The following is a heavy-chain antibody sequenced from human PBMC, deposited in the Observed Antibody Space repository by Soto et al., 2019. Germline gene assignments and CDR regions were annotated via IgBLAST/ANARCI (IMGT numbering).Heavy chain of an antibody. CDR2: IIPIFGTA. CDR3: ARDQGIVVVIGGGAFDI. J-gene: IGHJ3*02. V-gene: IGHV1-69*01. CDR1: RGTFSSYA. Sequence: QVLLVQSGAEVKKPGSSVKVSCKASRGTFSSYAISWVRQAPGQGLEWMGGIIPIFGTANYAQKFQGRVTITADESTSTAYMELSSLRSEDTAVYYCARDQGIVVVIGGGAFDIWGQGTMVTVSS. D-gene: IGHD3-22*01.